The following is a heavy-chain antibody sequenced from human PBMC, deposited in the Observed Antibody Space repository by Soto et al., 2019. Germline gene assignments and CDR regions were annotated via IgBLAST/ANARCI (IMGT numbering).Heavy chain of an antibody. D-gene: IGHD3-3*01. CDR2: ISHSGSTI. J-gene: IGHJ4*02. CDR1: GFTFSNYY. Sequence: QVQLVESGGGLVKPGGSLRLSCAASGFTFSNYYMSWIRQAPGRGLEWVSYISHSGSTIHYTDSVKGRFTISRDNXXXXXXXXXXXXXXXXXXXXXXXXXXXXXGVRVKNFDYWGQGTLVTVSS. CDR3: XXXXXXXGVRVKNFDY. V-gene: IGHV3-11*01.